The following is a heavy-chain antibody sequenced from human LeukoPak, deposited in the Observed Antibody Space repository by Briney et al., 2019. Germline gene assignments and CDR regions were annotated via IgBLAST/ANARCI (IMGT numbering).Heavy chain of an antibody. CDR3: ATEPHPAMRFLEYLFYY. Sequence: PGRSLRLSCAASGFTFSSYGMHWVRQAPGKGLEWVAVISYDGSNKYYADSVKGRFTISRDNSKNTLYLQMSSLRAEDTAVYYCATEPHPAMRFLEYLFYYWGQGTLVTVSS. CDR2: ISYDGSNK. D-gene: IGHD3-3*01. CDR1: GFTFSSYG. V-gene: IGHV3-30*03. J-gene: IGHJ4*02.